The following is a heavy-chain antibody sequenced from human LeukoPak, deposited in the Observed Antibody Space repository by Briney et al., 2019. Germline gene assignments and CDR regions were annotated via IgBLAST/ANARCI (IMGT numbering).Heavy chain of an antibody. J-gene: IGHJ6*02. V-gene: IGHV4-39*07. D-gene: IGHD5-18*01. Sequence: PSETLSLTCTVSGGSISSSSHYWGWIRQPPGKGLEWIGSIYHSGSTNYNPSLKSRVTISVDTSKNQFSLKLSSVTAADTAVYYCARGHRGYSYGYSYGMDVWGQGTTVTVSS. CDR3: ARGHRGYSYGYSYGMDV. CDR2: IYHSGST. CDR1: GGSISSSSHY.